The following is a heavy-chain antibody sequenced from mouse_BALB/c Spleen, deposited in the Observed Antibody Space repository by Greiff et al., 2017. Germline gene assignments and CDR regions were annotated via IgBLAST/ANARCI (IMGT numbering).Heavy chain of an antibody. J-gene: IGHJ4*01. V-gene: IGHV1-14*01. CDR3: ARGYYRGAMDY. CDR2: INPYNDGT. CDR1: GYTFTSYV. Sequence: EVQLQESGPELVKPGASVKMSCKASGYTFTSYVMHWVKQKPGQGLEWIGYINPYNDGTKYNEKFKGKATLTSDKSSSTAYMELSSLTSEDSAVYYCARGYYRGAMDYWGQGTSVTVSS. D-gene: IGHD2-14*01.